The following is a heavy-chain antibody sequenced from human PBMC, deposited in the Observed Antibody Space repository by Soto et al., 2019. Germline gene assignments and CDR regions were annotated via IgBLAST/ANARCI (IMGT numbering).Heavy chain of an antibody. D-gene: IGHD1-26*01. J-gene: IGHJ4*02. CDR2: ISHTGDT. Sequence: LALTCTVSDASVWSDSYFWTWIRQPPGKGLEWIAYISHTGDTNYDPSLKSRVTISIDTSRNQFSLTVTSVTAADTAVYFCARIVVGVTVDLWGQGSLVTVSS. CDR3: ARIVVGVTVDL. CDR1: DASVWSDSYF. V-gene: IGHV4-61*01.